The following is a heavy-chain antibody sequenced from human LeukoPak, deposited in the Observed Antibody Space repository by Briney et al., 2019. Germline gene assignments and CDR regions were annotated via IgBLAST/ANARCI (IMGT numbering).Heavy chain of an antibody. Sequence: SGTLSFTCTVSGGSITTTSYFWAWIRQPPGGGLEWIASIYYSGTTYYNSSLKSRVTISVETSKNHFSLKLSSVTAADTALYYCARVYSSTHNWFDTWGQGTQVTVSS. CDR2: IYYSGTT. D-gene: IGHD2-2*01. CDR3: ARVYSSTHNWFDT. V-gene: IGHV4-39*07. J-gene: IGHJ5*02. CDR1: GGSITTTSYF.